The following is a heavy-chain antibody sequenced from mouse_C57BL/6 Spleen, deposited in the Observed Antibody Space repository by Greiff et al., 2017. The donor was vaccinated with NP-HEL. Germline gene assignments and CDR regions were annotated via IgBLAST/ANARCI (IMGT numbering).Heavy chain of an antibody. J-gene: IGHJ2*01. D-gene: IGHD1-1*01. CDR3: ARLLRSDY. CDR1: GYAFSSSW. CDR2: IYPGDGDT. V-gene: IGHV1-82*01. Sequence: QVQLKESGPELVKPGASVKISCKASGYAFSSSWMNWVKQRPGKGLEWIGRIYPGDGDTNYNGKFKGKATLTADKSSSTAYMQLSSLTSEDSAVYFCARLLRSDYWGQGTTLTVSS.